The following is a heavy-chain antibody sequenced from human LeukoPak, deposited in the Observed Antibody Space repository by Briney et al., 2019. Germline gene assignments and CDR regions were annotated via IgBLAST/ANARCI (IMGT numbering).Heavy chain of an antibody. CDR1: GYTFTGYY. CDR2: INPNSGGT. J-gene: IGHJ4*02. Sequence: ASVKVSCKASGYTFTGYYMHWVRQAPGQGLEWMGWINPNSGGTNYAQKFQGRVTMTRDTSISTAYMELSRLRSDDTAVYYCARVLWEKMYYFDYWGQGTLATVSS. CDR3: ARVLWEKMYYFDY. D-gene: IGHD2/OR15-2a*01. V-gene: IGHV1-2*02.